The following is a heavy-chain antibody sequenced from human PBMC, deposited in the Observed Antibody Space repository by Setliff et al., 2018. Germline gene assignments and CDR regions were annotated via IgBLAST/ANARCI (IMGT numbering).Heavy chain of an antibody. CDR1: GYPFTSYD. D-gene: IGHD3-3*01. J-gene: IGHJ6*04. CDR3: ARGRTRTSTIFGIVSLSP. CDR2: LNPSSGDT. V-gene: IGHV1-8*02. Sequence: ASVKVSCKASGYPFTSYDIHWLRLTSGQGLEWMGWLNPSSGDTGFAPKFQDRVTVTRDTSINTANMELSRLTSEDTAVYYCARGRTRTSTIFGIVSLSPWGDGTTVTVSS.